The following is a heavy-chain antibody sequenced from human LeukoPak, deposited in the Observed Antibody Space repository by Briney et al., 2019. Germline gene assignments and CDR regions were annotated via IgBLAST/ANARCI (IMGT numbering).Heavy chain of an antibody. V-gene: IGHV4-61*01. Sequence: SETLSLTCTVSGGSVSSGSYYWSWIRQPPGTGLEWIGYIYYSGNTNYNPSLKSRVTISVDTSKNQFSLKLSSVTAADTAVYYCASYYYGSGSYEVWFDPWGQGTLVTVSS. CDR3: ASYYYGSGSYEVWFDP. J-gene: IGHJ5*02. CDR1: GGSVSSGSYY. CDR2: IYYSGNT. D-gene: IGHD3-10*01.